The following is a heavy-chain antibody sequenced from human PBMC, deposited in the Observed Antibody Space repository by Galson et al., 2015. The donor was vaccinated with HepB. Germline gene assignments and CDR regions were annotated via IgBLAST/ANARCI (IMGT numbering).Heavy chain of an antibody. CDR3: TTGGYSQGLGY. J-gene: IGHJ4*02. V-gene: IGHV3-15*01. CDR2: IKSETDGGTT. Sequence: SLRLSCAASGFTFNYAWMTWVRQAPGKGLEWVGLIKSETDGGTTDYAPVKGRFTISRDDSKNTLYLQMNSLKTEDTAVYYCTTGGYSQGLGYWGQGTLVTVSS. CDR1: GFTFNYAW. D-gene: IGHD5-18*01.